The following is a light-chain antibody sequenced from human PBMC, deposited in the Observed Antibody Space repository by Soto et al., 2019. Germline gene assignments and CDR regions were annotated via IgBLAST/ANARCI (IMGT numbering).Light chain of an antibody. CDR3: NSYAGSNNPFV. V-gene: IGLV2-8*01. J-gene: IGLJ1*01. Sequence: QSVLTQPPSASGSPGQSVTISCTGTSSDVGGYNYVSWYQQHPGKAPKLMIYEVSKRPSGVPDRFSGSKSGNTASLTVSGLQAEDEADCYCNSYAGSNNPFVFGTGTKVTVL. CDR1: SSDVGGYNY. CDR2: EVS.